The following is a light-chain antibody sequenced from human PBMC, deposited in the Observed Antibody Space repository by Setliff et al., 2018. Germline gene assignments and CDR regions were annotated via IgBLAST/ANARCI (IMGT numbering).Light chain of an antibody. V-gene: IGLV2-8*01. Sequence: QSALTQPPSASGSPGQSVTISCTGTSSDVGGYNYVSWYQQHPGKAPKPMIYEVSKRPSGVPDRFSGSKSGNTASLTVSGLQAEDEADYYCSSYAGSNTPYAFGTGTKVTVL. J-gene: IGLJ1*01. CDR2: EVS. CDR1: SSDVGGYNY. CDR3: SSYAGSNTPYA.